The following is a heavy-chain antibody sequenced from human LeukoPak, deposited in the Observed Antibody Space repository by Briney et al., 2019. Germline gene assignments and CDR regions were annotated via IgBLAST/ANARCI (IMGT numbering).Heavy chain of an antibody. V-gene: IGHV3-53*01. CDR2: IYSGGST. CDR3: ARDLTSYGSGSYYNEDY. Sequence: GGSLRLSCAASGFTVSSNYMSWVRQAPGKGLEWVSVIYSGGSTYYADSVKGRFTISRDSSRNTLYLQMNSLRADDTAVYYCARDLTSYGSGSYYNEDYWGQGTLVAVSS. D-gene: IGHD3-10*01. CDR1: GFTVSSNY. J-gene: IGHJ4*02.